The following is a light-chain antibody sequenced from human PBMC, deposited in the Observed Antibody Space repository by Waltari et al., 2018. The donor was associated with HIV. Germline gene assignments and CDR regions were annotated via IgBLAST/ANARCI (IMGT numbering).Light chain of an antibody. CDR2: EVS. Sequence: QSATPQPASAPGPAAPPITISRPGTSSAVGGYIYVSWYQQHTGTAPKLMISEVSNRPSGVTSRFSGSKSGNTASLTISGLQVEDEADYYCSSYTSSSTLYVFGTGTKVTVL. CDR1: SSAVGGYIY. J-gene: IGLJ1*01. CDR3: SSYTSSSTLYV. V-gene: IGLV2-14*01.